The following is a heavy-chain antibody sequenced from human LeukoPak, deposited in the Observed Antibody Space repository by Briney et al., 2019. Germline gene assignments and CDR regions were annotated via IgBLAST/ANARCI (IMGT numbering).Heavy chain of an antibody. Sequence: GGSLTLSCADSGFTFSSHTMNWVRQAPGKGLEWVSSISSSSTYIYYADSVKGRFTISRDNAKNSLYLQMNSLRAEDTAVYYCAREFSVLGNFDYWGQGTLVTVPS. V-gene: IGHV3-21*01. CDR3: AREFSVLGNFDY. J-gene: IGHJ4*02. CDR2: ISSSSTYI. CDR1: GFTFSSHT. D-gene: IGHD3-10*02.